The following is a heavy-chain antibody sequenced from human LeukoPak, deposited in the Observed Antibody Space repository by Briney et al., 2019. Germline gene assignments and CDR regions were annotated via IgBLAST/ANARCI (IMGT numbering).Heavy chain of an antibody. CDR2: IIPIFGTA. V-gene: IGHV1-69*05. CDR3: ARVRLEYYDFWSGYSLTAPYYYYMDV. CDR1: GGTFSSYA. J-gene: IGHJ6*03. Sequence: SVKVSCKASGGTFSSYAISWVRQAPGQGLEWMGGIIPIFGTANYAQKFQGRVTITTDESTSTAYMELSSLRSEDTAVYYCARVRLEYYDFWSGYSLTAPYYYYMDVWGEGTTVTVSS. D-gene: IGHD3-3*01.